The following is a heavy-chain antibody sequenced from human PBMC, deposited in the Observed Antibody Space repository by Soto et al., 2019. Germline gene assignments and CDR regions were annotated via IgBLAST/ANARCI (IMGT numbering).Heavy chain of an antibody. Sequence: SETLSLTCTVSGGSVSSGSYYWSWIRQPPGKGLEWIGYIYNSGSTNYNPSLKSRVTISVDTSKNQFSLKLSSVTAADTAVYYCAKVVVGPGGDAFDIWGRGTMVTVSS. CDR1: GGSVSSGSYY. D-gene: IGHD2-21*01. V-gene: IGHV4-61*01. J-gene: IGHJ3*02. CDR3: AKVVVGPGGDAFDI. CDR2: IYNSGST.